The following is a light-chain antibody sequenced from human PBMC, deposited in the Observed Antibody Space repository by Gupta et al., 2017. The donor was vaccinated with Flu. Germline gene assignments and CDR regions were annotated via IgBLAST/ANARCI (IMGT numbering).Light chain of an antibody. J-gene: IGKJ2*01. CDR2: KAS. V-gene: IGKV1-5*03. CDR3: QLYVSFSPVT. Sequence: DIQLTQSPFTLSASVGDSVTITCRASQHIDDWLAWYQQKPGKAPNLLIYKASSLETGVPSRFSGRGSGTEFTLTISSLQPDDFATYYCQLYVSFSPVTFGQGTRMEIK. CDR1: QHIDDW.